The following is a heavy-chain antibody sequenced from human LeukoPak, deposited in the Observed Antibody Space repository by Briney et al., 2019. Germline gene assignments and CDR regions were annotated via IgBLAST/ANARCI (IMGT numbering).Heavy chain of an antibody. V-gene: IGHV4-39*01. Sequence: SETLSLTCTVSGGSISSSSYYWGWIRQPPGKGLEWIGSIYYSGSTYYNPSLKSRVTISVDTSKNQFSLKLSSVTAADTAVYYCARLGYYDSSGYYPRSYFDYWGQGTLVTVSS. D-gene: IGHD3-22*01. CDR3: ARLGYYDSSGYYPRSYFDY. J-gene: IGHJ4*02. CDR1: GGSISSSSYY. CDR2: IYYSGST.